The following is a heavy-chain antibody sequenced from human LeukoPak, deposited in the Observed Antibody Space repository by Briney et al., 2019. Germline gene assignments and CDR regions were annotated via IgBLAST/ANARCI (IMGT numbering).Heavy chain of an antibody. CDR1: GGSISSYY. CDR2: IYYSGST. V-gene: IGHV4-59*01. D-gene: IGHD1-26*01. CDR3: ARGWELPHFDY. Sequence: SETLSLTCTVSGGSISSYYWSWIRQPPGKGLEWIGYIYYSGSTNYNPSLKSRVTISVDTSKNQFSLKLSSVTAADTAVYYCARGWELPHFDYRGQGTLVTVSS. J-gene: IGHJ4*02.